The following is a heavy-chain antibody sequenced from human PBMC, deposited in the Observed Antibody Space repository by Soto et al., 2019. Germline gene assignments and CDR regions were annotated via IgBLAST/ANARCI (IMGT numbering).Heavy chain of an antibody. Sequence: QVQLQQSGPGLVKPSATVSISCTVSGDSIGGGTYYWVWVRQPPGKGLLGMGNTYYSGNPHSNPSLQSRVTITADTSKNHFSLKLRSVTAADTAGYYCARHGATKDIGYHFDFWGQGTLVTVSS. CDR1: GDSIGGGTYY. J-gene: IGHJ4*02. CDR2: TYYSGNP. V-gene: IGHV4-39*01. D-gene: IGHD1-26*01. CDR3: ARHGATKDIGYHFDF.